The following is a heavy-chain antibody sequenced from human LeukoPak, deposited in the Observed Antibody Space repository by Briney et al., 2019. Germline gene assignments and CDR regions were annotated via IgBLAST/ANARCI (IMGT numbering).Heavy chain of an antibody. Sequence: AASVKVSCKASGGTFSSYAISWVRQAPGQGLEWMGGIIPIFGTANYAQKFQGRVTITADKSTSTAYMELSSLRSEDTAVYYCARASEFNSYGYLYWGQGTLVTVSS. CDR1: GGTFSSYA. CDR2: IIPIFGTA. V-gene: IGHV1-69*06. CDR3: ARASEFNSYGYLY. D-gene: IGHD5-18*01. J-gene: IGHJ4*02.